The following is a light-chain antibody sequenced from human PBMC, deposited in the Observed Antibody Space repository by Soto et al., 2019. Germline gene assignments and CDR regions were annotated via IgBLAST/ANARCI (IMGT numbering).Light chain of an antibody. V-gene: IGKV2-28*01. J-gene: IGKJ4*01. Sequence: EIVMPQSPLSLPVTPGEPASISCRSSQSLLHSDGYNYLAWYLQKPGHSPQLLIDLASSRAYGVPDRFSGSGSGTDFTLKISRVEAQDGGVYYCMQAIQTPTFGGGTKVEI. CDR3: MQAIQTPT. CDR2: LAS. CDR1: QSLLHSDGYNY.